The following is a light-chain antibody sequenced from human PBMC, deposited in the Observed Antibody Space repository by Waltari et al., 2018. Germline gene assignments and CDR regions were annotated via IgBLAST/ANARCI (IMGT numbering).Light chain of an antibody. CDR2: DVN. V-gene: IGLV2-23*02. CDR1: SSDIGNYNL. J-gene: IGLJ3*02. CDR3: CSYAGSAVSV. Sequence: QSALTQTATVSGSPGQSLTISCSGTSSDIGNYNLVSWYRQHPGKAPTLIIYDVNKRPSGVSNRFSGSKSGNTAFLTISGLQTADEADYYCCSYAGSAVSVFGGGTKVTVL.